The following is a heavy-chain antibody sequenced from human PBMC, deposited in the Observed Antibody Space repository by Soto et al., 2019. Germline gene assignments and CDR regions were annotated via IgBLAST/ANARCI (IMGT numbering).Heavy chain of an antibody. CDR1: GYTFTSYA. V-gene: IGHV1-3*01. CDR3: ARSIVVGTALDY. J-gene: IGHJ4*02. D-gene: IGHD2-21*02. CDR2: INAGNGNT. Sequence: ASVKVSCKASGYTFTSYAMHWVRQAPGQRLEWMGWINAGNGNTKYSQKFQGRVTITRDTSASTAYMELSSLRSEDTAVYYCARSIVVGTALDYWGQGTRVSVSS.